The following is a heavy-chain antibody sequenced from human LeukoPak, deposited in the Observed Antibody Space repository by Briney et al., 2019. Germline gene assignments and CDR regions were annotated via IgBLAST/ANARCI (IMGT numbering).Heavy chain of an antibody. J-gene: IGHJ6*02. D-gene: IGHD1/OR15-1a*01. CDR3: ARSYNWNNGAMDV. V-gene: IGHV3-21*01. Sequence: GGSLRLSCAASGFTFSSYSMNWVRQAPGKGLEWVSSISSSSYIYYADSVKGRFTISRDNAKNSLYLQMNSLRAEDTAVYYCARSYNWNNGAMDVWGQGTTVTVSS. CDR2: ISSSSYI. CDR1: GFTFSSYS.